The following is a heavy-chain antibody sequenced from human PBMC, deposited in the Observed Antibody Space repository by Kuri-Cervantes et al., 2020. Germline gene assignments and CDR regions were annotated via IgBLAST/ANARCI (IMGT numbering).Heavy chain of an antibody. CDR3: AKDHRPAPXXYDSSGYXXXPNWFDP. J-gene: IGHJ5*02. V-gene: IGHV3-15*01. CDR1: GFTFSNAW. Sequence: GESLKISCAASGFTFSNAWMSWVRQAPGKGLEWVGRIKSXTDGGTTDYAAPVKGRFTISRDDSKNTLYLQMNSLKTEDTAVYYCAKDHRPAPXXYDSSGYXXXPNWFDPWGQGTLVTVSS. CDR2: IKSXTDGGTT. D-gene: IGHD3-22*01.